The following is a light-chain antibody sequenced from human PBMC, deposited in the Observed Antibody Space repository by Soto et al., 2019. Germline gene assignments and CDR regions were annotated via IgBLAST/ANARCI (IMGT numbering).Light chain of an antibody. CDR1: QSLSSRN. J-gene: IGKJ1*01. CDR3: QQYDSSPRT. CDR2: GVS. Sequence: ELVLTQSPGTLSLSPGERATLSCRASQSLSSRNLAWYQQKPGQAPRPLIYGVSSRATGIPDRFSGSGSGTDFTFTISRLEPEDFAVYYFQQYDSSPRTFGQGTKVEIK. V-gene: IGKV3-20*01.